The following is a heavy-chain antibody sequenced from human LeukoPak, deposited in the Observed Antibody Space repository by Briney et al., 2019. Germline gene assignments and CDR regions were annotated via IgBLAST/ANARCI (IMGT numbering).Heavy chain of an antibody. CDR1: GYTFTGYY. D-gene: IGHD6-19*01. Sequence: ASVKVSCKASGYTFTGYYMHWVRQAPGQGLEWMGWINPNSGGTNYAQQFQGRVTMTRDTSISTAYMELSRLRSDDTAVYYCARALFEQWLARPETDYWGQGTLVTVSS. V-gene: IGHV1-2*02. CDR3: ARALFEQWLARPETDY. CDR2: INPNSGGT. J-gene: IGHJ4*02.